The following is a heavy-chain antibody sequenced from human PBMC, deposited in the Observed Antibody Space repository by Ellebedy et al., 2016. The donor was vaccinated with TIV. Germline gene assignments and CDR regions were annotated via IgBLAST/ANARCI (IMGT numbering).Heavy chain of an antibody. V-gene: IGHV5-51*07. CDR2: IYPGDSDT. D-gene: IGHD2/OR15-2a*01. CDR3: ARPNMGYYYMDA. CDR1: GYSFSTYW. J-gene: IGHJ6*03. Sequence: KVSCKGSGYSFSTYWIGWVHQMPGTGLAWMGIIYPGDSDTRYSPSFQGQVSISVDKSISTAYLQWSSLKASDTDIYYCARPNMGYYYMDAWGQGTTVIVSS.